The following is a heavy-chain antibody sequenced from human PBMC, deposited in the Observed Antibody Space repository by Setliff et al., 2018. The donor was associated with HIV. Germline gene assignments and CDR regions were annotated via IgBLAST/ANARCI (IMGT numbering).Heavy chain of an antibody. J-gene: IGHJ6*02. Sequence: GGSLRLSCAASGFTFSSYVMHWVRQAPGKGLEWVAVIWHEGNNKNYADSVKGRFAISRDNSKESVYLEMNSLRVEDTAVYYCLRARWADCTTSSCFAYFYYAMDVWGQGTTVTVSS. D-gene: IGHD2-2*01. CDR2: IWHEGNNK. V-gene: IGHV3-33*08. CDR3: LRARWADCTTSSCFAYFYYAMDV. CDR1: GFTFSSYV.